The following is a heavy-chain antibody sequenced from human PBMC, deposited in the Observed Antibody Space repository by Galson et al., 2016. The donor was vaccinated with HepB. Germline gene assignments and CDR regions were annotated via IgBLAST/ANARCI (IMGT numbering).Heavy chain of an antibody. J-gene: IGHJ4*01. CDR3: ARSVGTFSPYAPTFDT. CDR1: GYDFPGHW. Sequence: QSGAEVKKPGESLKISCQGSGYDFPGHWIGWVRQMAGKGLEWMGIIFPDNSDTRYSPSFQGQVAISADKSIKTAHLQWSSLKASDTAMYYCARSVGTFSPYAPTFDTWGQEPWSPSPQ. CDR2: IFPDNSDT. V-gene: IGHV5-51*01. D-gene: IGHD2/OR15-2a*01.